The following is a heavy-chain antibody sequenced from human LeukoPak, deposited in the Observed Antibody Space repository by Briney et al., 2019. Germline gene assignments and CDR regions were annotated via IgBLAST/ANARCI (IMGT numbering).Heavy chain of an antibody. Sequence: GGTLRLSCAASGFTFSSYGMSWVRQAPGKGLEWVSAISGSGGSTYYADSVKGRFTISRDNSKNTLYLQMNSLRAEDTAVYYCAKMDTIPPQDYYDSSGYYYGDFDYWGQGTLVTVSS. CDR3: AKMDTIPPQDYYDSSGYYYGDFDY. V-gene: IGHV3-23*01. D-gene: IGHD3-22*01. J-gene: IGHJ4*02. CDR2: ISGSGGST. CDR1: GFTFSSYG.